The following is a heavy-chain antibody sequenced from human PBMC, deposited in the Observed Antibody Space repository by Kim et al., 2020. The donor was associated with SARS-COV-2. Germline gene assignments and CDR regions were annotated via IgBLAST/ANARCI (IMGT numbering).Heavy chain of an antibody. J-gene: IGHJ4*02. Sequence: GGSLRLSCAASGFTFSDYYMSWIRQAPGKGLEWVSYISSSGSTIYYADSVKGRFTISRDNAKNSLYLQMNSLRAEDTAVYYCATRGRVGAVSPFDYWGQGTLVTVSS. CDR3: ATRGRVGAVSPFDY. V-gene: IGHV3-11*01. D-gene: IGHD1-26*01. CDR2: ISSSGSTI. CDR1: GFTFSDYY.